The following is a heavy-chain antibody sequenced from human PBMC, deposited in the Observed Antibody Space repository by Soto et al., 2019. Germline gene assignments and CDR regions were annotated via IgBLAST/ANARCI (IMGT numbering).Heavy chain of an antibody. CDR3: TTDMYSSGWFIFDY. CDR1: GFTFSNAW. V-gene: IGHV3-15*07. CDR2: IKSKTDGGTT. Sequence: PGGSLRLSCAASGFTFSNAWMNWVRQAPGKGLEWVGRIKSKTDGGTTDYAAPVKGRFTISRDDSKNTLYLQMNSLKTEDTAVYYCTTDMYSSGWFIFDYWGQGTLVTVSS. J-gene: IGHJ4*02. D-gene: IGHD6-19*01.